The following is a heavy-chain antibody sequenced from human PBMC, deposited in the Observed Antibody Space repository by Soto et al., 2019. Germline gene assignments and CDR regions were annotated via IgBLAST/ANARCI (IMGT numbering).Heavy chain of an antibody. CDR2: IRRKANSYTT. J-gene: IGHJ6*02. CDR1: GLIFSDYH. Sequence: EVQLVESGGGLVQPGGSLRLSCAASGLIFSDYHMDWVRQAPGKGLEWVGRIRRKANSYTTEYAASVKGRLTISRYDSNNSLYLQMHRLKTENTAVYYCAMLGGWSGGSNDMPVWGQGTTVTVAS. D-gene: IGHD6-19*01. CDR3: AMLGGWSGGSNDMPV. V-gene: IGHV3-72*01.